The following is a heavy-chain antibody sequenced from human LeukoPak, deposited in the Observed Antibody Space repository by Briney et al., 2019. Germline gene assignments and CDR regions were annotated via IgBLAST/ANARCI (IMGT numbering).Heavy chain of an antibody. J-gene: IGHJ2*01. CDR1: GGSFSGYY. CDR3: ARIDGDDWYFDL. CDR2: IYHSGGT. D-gene: IGHD4-17*01. V-gene: IGHV4-34*01. Sequence: PSETLSLTCAVYGGSFSGYYWSWIRQPPGKGLEWIGSIYHSGGTYYNPSLKSRVTISVDTSKNQFSLKLSSVTAADTAVYYCARIDGDDWYFDLWGRGTLVTVSS.